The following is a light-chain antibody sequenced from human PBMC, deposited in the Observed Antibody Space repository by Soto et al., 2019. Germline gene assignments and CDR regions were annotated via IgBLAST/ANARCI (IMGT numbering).Light chain of an antibody. V-gene: IGKV1-5*03. CDR1: QTISSW. J-gene: IGKJ1*01. CDR3: QQYSSYPT. CDR2: KAS. Sequence: DIQMTQSPSTLYASVGGRVSITCRASQTISSWLAWYQQKPGKAPKLLIYKASTLKSGVPSRFSGSGSGTEFTLTISSLQPDDFATYYCQQYSSYPTFGQGTKVDI.